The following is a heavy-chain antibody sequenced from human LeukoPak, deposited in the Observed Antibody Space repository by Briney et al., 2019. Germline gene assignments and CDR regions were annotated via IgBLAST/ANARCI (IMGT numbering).Heavy chain of an antibody. Sequence: PSETLSLTCAVSGGSISSGDSYWSWLRQPAGRGLEWIGRIYTSGGTNYNPALEGRVTISVDTSKNQFSLRLTSVTAADTAVYYCARDHFGSGNFYSWWFDHWGQGTLVTVSS. CDR2: IYTSGGT. V-gene: IGHV4-61*02. D-gene: IGHD3-10*01. J-gene: IGHJ5*02. CDR1: GGSISSGDSY. CDR3: ARDHFGSGNFYSWWFDH.